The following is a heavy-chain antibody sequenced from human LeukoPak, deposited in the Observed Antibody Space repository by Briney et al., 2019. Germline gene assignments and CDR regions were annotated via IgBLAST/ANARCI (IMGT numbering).Heavy chain of an antibody. CDR3: ARQKEDVAAAGTSYYYYYGMDV. CDR2: IYPGDSDT. Sequence: PGESLKISCKGSGYSFTSYWIGWVRKMPGKGLEWMGIIYPGDSDTRYSPSFQGQVTISADKSISTAYLQWSSLKASDTAMYYCARQKEDVAAAGTSYYYYYGMDVWGQGTTVTVPS. V-gene: IGHV5-51*01. D-gene: IGHD6-13*01. J-gene: IGHJ6*02. CDR1: GYSFTSYW.